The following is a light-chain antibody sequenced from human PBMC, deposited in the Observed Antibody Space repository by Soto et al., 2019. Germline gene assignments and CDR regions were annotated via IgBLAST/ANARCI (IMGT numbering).Light chain of an antibody. CDR2: DAS. CDR1: QTVSSSF. Sequence: EIVLTQSPATLSLSPLGRASLSFMGSQTVSSSFLAWYQQTPGQAPRLLIYDASNRATGIPARFSGSGSGTDFTLTISSLEPEDFAVYYCQQRSNWPPWTFGQGTKVDIK. J-gene: IGKJ1*01. CDR3: QQRSNWPPWT. V-gene: IGKV3-11*01.